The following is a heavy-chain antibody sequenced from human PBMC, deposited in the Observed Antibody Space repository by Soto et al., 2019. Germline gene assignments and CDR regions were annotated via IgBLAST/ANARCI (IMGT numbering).Heavy chain of an antibody. D-gene: IGHD5-18*01. CDR2: IYYSGST. V-gene: IGHV4-59*01. J-gene: IGHJ4*02. CDR3: ARMDTAMAYFDY. Sequence: SETLSLTCTVSGGSISSYYWSWIRQPPGKGLEWIGYIYYSGSTNYNPSLKSRVTISVDTSKNQFSLKLSSVTAADTAVYYCARMDTAMAYFDYWGQGTLVTVSS. CDR1: GGSISSYY.